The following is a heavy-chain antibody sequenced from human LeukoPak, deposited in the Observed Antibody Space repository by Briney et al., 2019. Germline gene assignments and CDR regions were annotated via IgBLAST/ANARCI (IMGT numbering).Heavy chain of an antibody. D-gene: IGHD2-2*01. CDR1: GGSISTYY. CDR2: IDYSGST. V-gene: IGHV4-59*08. CDR3: ARRRTTGLSGYMDV. J-gene: IGHJ6*03. Sequence: SETLSPTCAVSGGSISTYYWSWIRQPPGKGPEWIGDIDYSGSTNYNPSLKSRVTISVGTSKNQFSLNLTSVTAADTAVYYCARRRTTGLSGYMDVWGKGTTVTVSS.